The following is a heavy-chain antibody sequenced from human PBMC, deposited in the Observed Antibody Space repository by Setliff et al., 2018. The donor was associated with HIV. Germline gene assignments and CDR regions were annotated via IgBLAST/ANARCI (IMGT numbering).Heavy chain of an antibody. V-gene: IGHV4-4*07. J-gene: IGHJ6*03. Sequence: KTSETLSLTCTVSGGSINSYWWSWFRQPAGKGLEWIGRISSSGSPNYNPSLKSRVTISLDTSKNQFSLKLSSVTAADTAVYYCARHTRDTSLAHYYYYIDVWGKGTTVTVSS. CDR3: ARHTRDTSLAHYYYYIDV. D-gene: IGHD5-18*01. CDR1: GGSINSYW. CDR2: ISSSGSP.